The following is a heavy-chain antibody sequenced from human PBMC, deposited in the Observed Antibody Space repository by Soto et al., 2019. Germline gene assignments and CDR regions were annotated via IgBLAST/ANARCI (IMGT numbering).Heavy chain of an antibody. CDR1: GYTFTSYG. CDR3: ARDVKEASEWLDGYYYGMDV. Sequence: ASVKVSCKASGYTFTSYGISWVRQAPGQGLEWMGWISAYNGNTNYAQKLQGRVTMTTDTSTSTAYMELRSLRSDDTAVYYCARDVKEASEWLDGYYYGMDVWGQGTTVTVSS. V-gene: IGHV1-18*01. J-gene: IGHJ6*02. D-gene: IGHD6-19*01. CDR2: ISAYNGNT.